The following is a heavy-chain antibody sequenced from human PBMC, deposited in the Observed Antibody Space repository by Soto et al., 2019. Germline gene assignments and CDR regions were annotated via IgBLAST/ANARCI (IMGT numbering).Heavy chain of an antibody. J-gene: IGHJ6*02. V-gene: IGHV4-59*12. Sequence: SETLSLTCTVSGGPISSYYWSWIRQPPGKGLEWIGYIYYSGSTNYNPSLKSRVTISVDRSKNQFSLKLNSVTAADTAVYYCARVPDVWGQGTTVTVSS. CDR3: ARVPDV. CDR1: GGPISSYY. CDR2: IYYSGST.